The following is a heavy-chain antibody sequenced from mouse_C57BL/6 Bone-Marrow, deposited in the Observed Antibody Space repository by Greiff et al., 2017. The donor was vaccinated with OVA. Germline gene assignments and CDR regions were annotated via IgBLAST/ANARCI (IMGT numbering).Heavy chain of an antibody. Sequence: EVKVVESGGDLVKPGGSLKLSCAASGFTFSSYGMSWVRQTPDKRLEWVATISSGDSYTYYPDSVKGRFTISRDNAKNTLYLQMSSLKSEDTAMYYCARKADYDGGAWFAYWGQGTLVTVSA. CDR3: ARKADYDGGAWFAY. D-gene: IGHD2-4*01. CDR1: GFTFSSYG. CDR2: ISSGDSYT. J-gene: IGHJ3*01. V-gene: IGHV5-6*01.